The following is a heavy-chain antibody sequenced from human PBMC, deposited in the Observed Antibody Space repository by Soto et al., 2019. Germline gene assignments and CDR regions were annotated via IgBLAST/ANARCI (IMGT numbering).Heavy chain of an antibody. D-gene: IGHD2-15*01. CDR3: ARTFHYCSGGSGYYAMDV. J-gene: IGHJ6*02. CDR2: IIAGNGNT. CDR1: GYTFTSNA. V-gene: IGHV1-3*05. Sequence: QVQLVQSGAEEKKPGASVKVSCKASGYTFTSNAMHWVRQAPGQRLEWMGWIIAGNGNTKYSQKFQGRVTITRDTSASTAYMELSSLRYEDTAVYYCARTFHYCSGGSGYYAMDVWGQGTTVTVSS.